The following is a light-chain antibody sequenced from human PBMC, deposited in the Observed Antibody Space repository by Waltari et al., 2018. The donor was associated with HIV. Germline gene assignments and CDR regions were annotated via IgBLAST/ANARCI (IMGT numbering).Light chain of an antibody. V-gene: IGKV3-20*01. CDR1: QSVSSSY. CDR2: DAS. J-gene: IGKJ1*01. Sequence: DIVLTQSPGTLSLSPGERATLSCRASQSVSSSYFAWYQQKPGQAPRLLIYDASSRATGIPDRFSGSGSGTDFTLTISRLESEDFAVYYCQQYANSPRTFGQGTKVEIK. CDR3: QQYANSPRT.